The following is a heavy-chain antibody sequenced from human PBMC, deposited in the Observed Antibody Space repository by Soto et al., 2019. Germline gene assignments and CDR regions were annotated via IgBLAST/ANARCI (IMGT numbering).Heavy chain of an antibody. J-gene: IGHJ6*02. V-gene: IGHV3-9*01. Sequence: EVQLVESGGGLVQPGRSLRLSCAASGFTFDDYAMHWVRQAPGKGLEWVSGISWNSGSIGYADSVKGRFTISRDNAKNXXYLQMNSLRAEDTALYYCAKDIGGYGSGMSFVLDVWGQGTTVTVSS. D-gene: IGHD3-10*01. CDR3: AKDIGGYGSGMSFVLDV. CDR1: GFTFDDYA. CDR2: ISWNSGSI.